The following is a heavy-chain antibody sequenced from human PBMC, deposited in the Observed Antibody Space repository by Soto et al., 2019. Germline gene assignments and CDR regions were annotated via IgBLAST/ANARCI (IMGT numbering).Heavy chain of an antibody. Sequence: EVQLVDSGGGLVQPGGSLRLSCAASGFTFSSYSMIWVRQAPGKGLEWVSYIGSGSSTIYYADSVKGRFTVSRDNAKNSLYLQMNSLRDEDTAVYYCTRVRQLGLDYWGQGTLVTVSS. CDR3: TRVRQLGLDY. V-gene: IGHV3-48*02. CDR2: IGSGSSTI. J-gene: IGHJ4*02. CDR1: GFTFSSYS. D-gene: IGHD1-1*01.